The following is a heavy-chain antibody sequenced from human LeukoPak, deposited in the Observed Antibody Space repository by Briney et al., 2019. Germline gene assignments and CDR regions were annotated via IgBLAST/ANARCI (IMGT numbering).Heavy chain of an antibody. CDR3: ARGARAGYNLEPFDY. CDR2: IYYSGST. V-gene: IGHV4-59*08. J-gene: IGHJ4*02. CDR1: GGSISSYY. Sequence: PSETLSLTCTVSGGSISSYYWSWIRQPPGKRLEWIGYIYYSGSTKYNPSLKSRVTISVDTSKNQFSLKLSSVTAADTAVYYCARGARAGYNLEPFDYWGQGTLVTVSS. D-gene: IGHD5-24*01.